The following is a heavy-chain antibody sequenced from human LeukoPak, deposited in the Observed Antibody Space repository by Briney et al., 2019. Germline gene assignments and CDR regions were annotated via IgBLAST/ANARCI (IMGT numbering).Heavy chain of an antibody. J-gene: IGHJ4*02. V-gene: IGHV1-69*04. Sequence: GASVKVSCKASGGTFSSYAISWVRQAPGQGLEWMGRIIPILGIANYAQKFQGRVTITADKSTSTAYMELSSLRSEDTAVYYCARGGEYYYGSSGYYLADYWGQGTLVTVSS. CDR1: GGTFSSYA. CDR3: ARGGEYYYGSSGYYLADY. CDR2: IIPILGIA. D-gene: IGHD3-22*01.